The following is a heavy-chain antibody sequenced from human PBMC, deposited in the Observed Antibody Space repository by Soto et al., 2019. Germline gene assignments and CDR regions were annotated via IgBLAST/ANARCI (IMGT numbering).Heavy chain of an antibody. J-gene: IGHJ1*01. CDR1: GYTFTSYG. D-gene: IGHD2-21*02. CDR3: ARDSVTYCGGDCHLEYFQH. CDR2: ISAYNGNT. Sequence: ASVKVSCKASGYTFTSYGISWVRQAPGQGLEWMGWISAYNGNTNYAQKLQGRVTMTTDTSTSTAYMELRSLRSDDTAVYYCARDSVTYCGGDCHLEYFQHWGQGTLVTFSS. V-gene: IGHV1-18*01.